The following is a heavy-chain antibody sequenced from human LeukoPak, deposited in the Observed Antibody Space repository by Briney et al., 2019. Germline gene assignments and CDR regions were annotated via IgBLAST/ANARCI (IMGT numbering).Heavy chain of an antibody. J-gene: IGHJ4*02. CDR2: INPNSGGT. V-gene: IGHV1-2*02. Sequence: ASVRVSCKASGYTFTGYYMHWVRQAPGQGLEWMGWINPNSGGTNYAQKFQGRVTMTRDTSISTAYMELSRLRSDDTAAYYCARGFPPRRYYDSSGYYSYYFDYWGQGTLVTVSS. CDR1: GYTFTGYY. D-gene: IGHD3-22*01. CDR3: ARGFPPRRYYDSSGYYSYYFDY.